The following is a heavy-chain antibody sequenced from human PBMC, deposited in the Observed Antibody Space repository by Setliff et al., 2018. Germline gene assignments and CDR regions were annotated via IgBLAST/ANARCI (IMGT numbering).Heavy chain of an antibody. Sequence: SETLSLTCSVSDDSFYSDYYFWGWIRQPPGKGLEWIGTIYQNGITYYNPSVKSRVTISVDTSKDQFSLKVISMTAADTAVYYCARGRNIAARLLDSWGQGTLVTAPQ. CDR3: ARGRNIAARLLDS. D-gene: IGHD6-6*01. J-gene: IGHJ4*02. V-gene: IGHV4-39*07. CDR2: IYQNGIT. CDR1: DDSFYSDYYF.